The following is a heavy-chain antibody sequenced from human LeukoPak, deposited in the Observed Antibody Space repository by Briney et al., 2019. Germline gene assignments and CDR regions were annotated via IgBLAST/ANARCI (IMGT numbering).Heavy chain of an antibody. CDR2: IRSKAYGGTT. CDR1: GFTFGDYA. V-gene: IGHV3-49*03. D-gene: IGHD6-13*01. CDR3: TRENSSSWYVFDY. Sequence: PGRSLRLSCTASGFTFGDYAMSWFRQAPGKGLEWVGFIRSKAYGGTTEYAASVKGRFTISRDDSKSIAYLQMNSLKTEDTAVYYCTRENSSSWYVFDYWGQGTLVTVSS. J-gene: IGHJ4*02.